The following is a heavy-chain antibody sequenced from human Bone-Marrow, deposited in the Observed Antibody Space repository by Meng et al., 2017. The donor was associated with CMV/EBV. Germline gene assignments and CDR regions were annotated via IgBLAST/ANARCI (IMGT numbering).Heavy chain of an antibody. V-gene: IGHV3-30-3*01. Sequence: GESLKISCAASGFSFNSYSMHWVRQAPGKGLEWVAVISYDGRNQFYADSVKGRFTISRDNSKNTLYLQMNSLRAEDTAVYYCARDGAYYDFWSGYSKYYFDYWGQGTLVTVSS. J-gene: IGHJ4*02. D-gene: IGHD3-3*01. CDR1: GFSFNSYS. CDR3: ARDGAYYDFWSGYSKYYFDY. CDR2: ISYDGRNQ.